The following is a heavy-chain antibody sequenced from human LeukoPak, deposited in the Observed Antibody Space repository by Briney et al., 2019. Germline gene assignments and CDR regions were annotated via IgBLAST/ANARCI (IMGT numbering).Heavy chain of an antibody. CDR1: GGSFSGYY. CDR2: INHSGST. Sequence: SETLSLTCAVYGGSFSGYYWSWIRQPPGKGLEWIGEINHSGSTNYNPSLNSRVTISVDTSKNQFSLKLSSVTAADTAVYYCARGGIAPVAFDIWGQGTMVTVSS. J-gene: IGHJ3*02. D-gene: IGHD6-13*01. V-gene: IGHV4-34*01. CDR3: ARGGIAPVAFDI.